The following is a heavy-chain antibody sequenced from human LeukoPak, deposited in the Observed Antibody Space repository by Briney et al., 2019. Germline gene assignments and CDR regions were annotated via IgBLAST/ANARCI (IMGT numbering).Heavy chain of an antibody. Sequence: GESLRISCKGSGYSFSNYWITWVRQMPGKGLEWMGTIDPSDSYTNYSPSFQGHVTISADKSISTAYLQWSSLKASDTAMCYCARLGYSGGRRHFDYWGQGNLVTVSS. J-gene: IGHJ4*02. V-gene: IGHV5-10-1*01. CDR1: GYSFSNYW. CDR2: IDPSDSYT. D-gene: IGHD6-19*01. CDR3: ARLGYSGGRRHFDY.